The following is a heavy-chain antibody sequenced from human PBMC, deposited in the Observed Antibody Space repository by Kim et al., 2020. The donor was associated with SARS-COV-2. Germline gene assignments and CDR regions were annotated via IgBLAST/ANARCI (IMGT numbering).Heavy chain of an antibody. J-gene: IGHJ3*02. D-gene: IGHD2-2*01. V-gene: IGHV4-39*01. CDR3: ASLSISSTSHLGRILGEDDAFDI. Sequence: SETLSLTCTVSGGSISSSSYYWGWIRQPPGKGLEWIGSIYYSGSTYYNPSLKSRVTISVDTSKNQFSLKLSSVTAADTAVYYCASLSISSTSHLGRILGEDDAFDIWGQGTMVTVSS. CDR1: GGSISSSSYY. CDR2: IYYSGST.